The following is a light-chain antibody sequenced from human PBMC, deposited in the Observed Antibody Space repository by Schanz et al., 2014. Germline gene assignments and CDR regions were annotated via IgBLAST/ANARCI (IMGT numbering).Light chain of an antibody. J-gene: IGLJ2*01. CDR2: GDS. Sequence: QSVLTQPPSVSGAPGQRVTISCTGSSSNIGAGYDVHWYKQLPGTAPKLLIYGDSNRPSGVPDRFSGSKSGTSASLAITGLQAEDEADYYCSSYTSSSTVVFGGGTKLTVL. CDR1: SSNIGAGYD. V-gene: IGLV1-40*01. CDR3: SSYTSSSTVV.